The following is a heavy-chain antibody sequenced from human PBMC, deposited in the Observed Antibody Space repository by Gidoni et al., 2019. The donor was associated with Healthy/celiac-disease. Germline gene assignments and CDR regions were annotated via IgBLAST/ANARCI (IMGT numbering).Heavy chain of an antibody. CDR3: ARGQLGYGDSNFDY. D-gene: IGHD4-17*01. Sequence: QVQLQQWGAGLLKPSETLSLTCAVYGGSFSGYYWSWIRQPPGKGLEWLGEINHSGSTNYNPSLKSRVTISVDTSKNQFSLKLSSVTAADTAVYYCARGQLGYGDSNFDYWGQGTLVTVSS. CDR2: INHSGST. J-gene: IGHJ4*02. V-gene: IGHV4-34*01. CDR1: GGSFSGYY.